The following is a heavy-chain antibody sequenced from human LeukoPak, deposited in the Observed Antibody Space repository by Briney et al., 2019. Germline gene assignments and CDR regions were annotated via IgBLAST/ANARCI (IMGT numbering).Heavy chain of an antibody. V-gene: IGHV3-23*01. CDR3: GSITMVRGVLPN. J-gene: IGHJ4*02. Sequence: GGSLRLSCAASGFTFSSYVMSWVRQVPGKGLEWVSGIGGSGSSTYYADSVKGRFTISRDNSKNTLYLQMNSLRAEDTAVYYCGSITMVRGVLPNWGQGTLVTVSS. CDR1: GFTFSSYV. CDR2: IGGSGSST. D-gene: IGHD3-10*01.